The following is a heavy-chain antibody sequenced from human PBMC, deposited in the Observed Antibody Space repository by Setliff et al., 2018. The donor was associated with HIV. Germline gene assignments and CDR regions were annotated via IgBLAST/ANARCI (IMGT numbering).Heavy chain of an antibody. V-gene: IGHV3-30*02. CDR3: AKDLGLREGSSPFDN. CDR2: IRYDGSDI. CDR1: GFTFRTFA. J-gene: IGHJ4*02. Sequence: LRLSCVASGFTFRTFAMHWVRQAPGKGLEWVTFIRYDGSDIHYADSVKGRFTISRDNSKNTLYLQMNSLRVEDAAVYYCAKDLGLREGSSPFDNWGQGTPVTVSS. D-gene: IGHD3-16*01.